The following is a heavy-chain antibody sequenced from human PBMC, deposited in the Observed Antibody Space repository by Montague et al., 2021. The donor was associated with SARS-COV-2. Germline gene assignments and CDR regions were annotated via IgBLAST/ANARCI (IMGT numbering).Heavy chain of an antibody. CDR3: ATRRFFDWLIH. CDR1: GYSLSQLS. V-gene: IGHV1-24*01. CDR2: FDHQRGDT. D-gene: IGHD3-3*01. Sequence: SVKVSCKVAGYSLSQLSMHWVRQAPGKGLEWMGGFDHQRGDTVYAPMFQGRVPMIEDTSSDTAYMELRGLRSEDTAFYYCATRRFFDWLIHWGQGTLVTVSS. J-gene: IGHJ5*02.